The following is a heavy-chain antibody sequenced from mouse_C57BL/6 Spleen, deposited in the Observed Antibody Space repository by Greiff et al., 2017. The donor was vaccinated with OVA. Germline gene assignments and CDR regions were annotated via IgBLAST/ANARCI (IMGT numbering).Heavy chain of an antibody. V-gene: IGHV3-6*01. Sequence: EVQLQESGPGLVKPSQSLSLTCSVTGYSITSGYYWNWIRQFPGNKLEWMGYISYDGSNNYNPSLKNRISITRDTSKNQFFLKLNSVTTEDTATYYCARRGAWFAYWGQGTLVTVSA. CDR3: ARRGAWFAY. J-gene: IGHJ3*01. CDR2: ISYDGSN. CDR1: GYSITSGYY.